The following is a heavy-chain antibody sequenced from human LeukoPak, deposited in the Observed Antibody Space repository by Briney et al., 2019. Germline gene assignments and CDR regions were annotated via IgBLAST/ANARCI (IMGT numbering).Heavy chain of an antibody. CDR1: GFTFSSYS. V-gene: IGHV3-21*01. Sequence: GGSLRLPCAASGFTFSSYSMNWVRQAPGKGLEWVSSISSSSYIYYADSVKGRFTISRDNAKNSLYLQMNSLRAEDTAVYYCARDTVGARFDYWGQGTLVTVSS. CDR3: ARDTVGARFDY. J-gene: IGHJ4*02. D-gene: IGHD1-26*01. CDR2: ISSSSYI.